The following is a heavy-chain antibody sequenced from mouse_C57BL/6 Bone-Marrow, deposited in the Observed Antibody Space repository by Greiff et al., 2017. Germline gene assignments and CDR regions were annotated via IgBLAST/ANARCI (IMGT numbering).Heavy chain of an antibody. CDR3: AITWFAY. J-gene: IGHJ3*01. Sequence: EVQGVESGGGLVKPGGSLKLSCAASGFTFSDYGMHWVRQAPEKGLEWVAYISSGSSTIYYADTVKGRITISRDNAKNTLFLQMTSWRSEDTALYYCAITWFAYWGQGTLVTVSA. V-gene: IGHV5-17*01. CDR1: GFTFSDYG. CDR2: ISSGSSTI.